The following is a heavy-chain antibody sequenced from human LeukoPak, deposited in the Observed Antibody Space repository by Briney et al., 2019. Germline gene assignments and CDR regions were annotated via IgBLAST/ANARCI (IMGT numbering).Heavy chain of an antibody. J-gene: IGHJ4*02. D-gene: IGHD3-22*01. CDR3: ARDPSYYYDSSVGNFYY. V-gene: IGHV3-48*03. Sequence: GGSLRLSCAASGFTFSSYEMNWVRQAPGKGLEWVSCISSSGSTIYYADSVKGRFTISRDNAKNSLYLQMNGLRAEDTAVYYCARDPSYYYDSSVGNFYYWGQGTLVTVSS. CDR2: ISSSGSTI. CDR1: GFTFSSYE.